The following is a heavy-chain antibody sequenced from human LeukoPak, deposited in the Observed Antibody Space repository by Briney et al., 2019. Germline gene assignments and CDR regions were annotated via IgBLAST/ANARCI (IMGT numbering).Heavy chain of an antibody. CDR1: GGCISSGRFF. D-gene: IGHD2-2*01. CDR2: VSYSGTT. J-gene: IGHJ4*02. Sequence: SETLSLTCTVSGGCISSGRFFWAWIRQPPGKGLEWIGTVSYSGTTYYSPSLKSRVTISVDTSKNQFSLRLTSVTAADTALYYCAKLTCSSTFCPLDYWGQGTLVTVSS. V-gene: IGHV4-39*01. CDR3: AKLTCSSTFCPLDY.